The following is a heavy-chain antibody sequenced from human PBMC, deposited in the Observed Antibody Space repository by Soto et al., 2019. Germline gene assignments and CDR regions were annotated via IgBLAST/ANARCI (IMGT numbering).Heavy chain of an antibody. CDR2: IYWDDDK. CDR1: GFSLSTSGVG. V-gene: IGHV2-5*02. D-gene: IGHD1-7*01. CDR3: AHSWKLRSFDY. J-gene: IGHJ4*02. Sequence: QITLKAWGPTLVKATQTLTLTCTFSGFSLSTSGVGVGWIRQPPGKALEWLALIYWDDDKRYSPSLKSRLTITKDTSKNQVVLAMTNMDPVDTATYYCAHSWKLRSFDYWGQGTLVTVSS.